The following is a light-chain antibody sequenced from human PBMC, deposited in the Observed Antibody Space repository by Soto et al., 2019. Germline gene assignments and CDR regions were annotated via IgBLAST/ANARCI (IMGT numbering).Light chain of an antibody. V-gene: IGLV2-23*01. CDR3: CSYAGSATYV. Sequence: QSALTQPASVSGSPGQSITISCTGTTSDVGSYSLVSWYQQHPGKAPKLMIYEGTKRPPGVSNRFSGSKSGNTASLTISGLQAEDEADYYCCSYAGSATYVFGTGTQLTVL. CDR2: EGT. J-gene: IGLJ1*01. CDR1: TSDVGSYSL.